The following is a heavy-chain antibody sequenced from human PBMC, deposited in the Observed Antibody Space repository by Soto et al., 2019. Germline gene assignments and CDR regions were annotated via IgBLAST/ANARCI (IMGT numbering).Heavy chain of an antibody. D-gene: IGHD6-13*01. V-gene: IGHV3-30*18. J-gene: IGHJ4*02. CDR3: AKGRWQQLAMVSFDY. CDR2: ISYDGSNK. Sequence: PGGSLRLSCAASGFTFSSYCMHWVRQAPGKGLEWVAVISYDGSNKYYADSVKGRLTISRDNSKNTLYLQMNSLRAEDTAGYYCAKGRWQQLAMVSFDYWGQGTLVTVSS. CDR1: GFTFSSYC.